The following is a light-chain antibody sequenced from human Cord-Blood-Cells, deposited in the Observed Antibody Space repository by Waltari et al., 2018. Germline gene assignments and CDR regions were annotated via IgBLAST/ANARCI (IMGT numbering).Light chain of an antibody. J-gene: IGKJ4*01. V-gene: IGKV3-11*01. CDR3: QQRSNWPPLT. Sequence: EIVLTQSPATLSLSPGERATLSCRASQGVSSYLAWYQQQPGQAPRRLLYDAANRATGIPARFSGSGSGTDFTLTISSLEPEDFAVYYCQQRSNWPPLTFGGGTKVEIK. CDR2: DAA. CDR1: QGVSSY.